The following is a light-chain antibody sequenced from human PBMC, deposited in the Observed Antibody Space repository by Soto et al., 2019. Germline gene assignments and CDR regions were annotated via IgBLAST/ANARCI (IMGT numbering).Light chain of an antibody. CDR1: QSLLHSNGYNY. Sequence: DIVMTQSPLSLPVTPGEPASISCSSSQSLLHSNGYNYLDGFLQKTGQSPQLLILLGSNRASGVPDRFSGSGSGTDFTLSISTVEAGDVGVYYCMQALQAPITFGQGTRLEIK. V-gene: IGKV2-28*01. CDR2: LGS. CDR3: MQALQAPIT. J-gene: IGKJ5*01.